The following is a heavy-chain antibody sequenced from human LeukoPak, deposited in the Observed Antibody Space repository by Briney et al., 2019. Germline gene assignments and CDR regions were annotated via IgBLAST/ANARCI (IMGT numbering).Heavy chain of an antibody. CDR3: ARGGYGSRPNQYYFDY. J-gene: IGHJ4*02. Sequence: ASVKVSCKASGYRFTSFGISWVRQAPGQGLEWMGWISAYNGNTNYAQKLQGRVTMTTDTSTSTAYMELRSLRSDDTAVYFCARGGYGSRPNQYYFDYWGQGTLVTVSS. V-gene: IGHV1-18*01. CDR1: GYRFTSFG. D-gene: IGHD3-10*01. CDR2: ISAYNGNT.